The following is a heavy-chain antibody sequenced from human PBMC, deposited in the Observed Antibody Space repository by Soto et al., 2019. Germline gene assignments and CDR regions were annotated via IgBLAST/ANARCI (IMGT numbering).Heavy chain of an antibody. J-gene: IGHJ3*01. V-gene: IGHV3-48*01. CDR3: ARDQLYYNDISGRPLNAFDV. Sequence: GGSQRLSCXASGFTFRNYGMNWVRQAQGKGLEWVSYIGIGSSTKYYADSVKGRFTISRDNAKNSLYLQMNSLRAEDTAVYYCARDQLYYNDISGRPLNAFDVWGQGTMVTVSS. CDR1: GFTFRNYG. D-gene: IGHD3-22*01. CDR2: IGIGSSTK.